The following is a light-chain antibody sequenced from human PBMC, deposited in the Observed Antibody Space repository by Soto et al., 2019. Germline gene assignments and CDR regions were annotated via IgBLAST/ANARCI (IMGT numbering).Light chain of an antibody. Sequence: QSALTQPASVSGSPGQSITISCTGTSSDIGGYNYVSWYQQYPDKAPKLMIFEVTERPSGISNRFSGSKSDNTASLTISGLPPEDEADYYCASFSSISTFVFGGGTKLTVL. CDR1: SSDIGGYNY. CDR2: EVT. J-gene: IGLJ1*01. CDR3: ASFSSISTFV. V-gene: IGLV2-14*01.